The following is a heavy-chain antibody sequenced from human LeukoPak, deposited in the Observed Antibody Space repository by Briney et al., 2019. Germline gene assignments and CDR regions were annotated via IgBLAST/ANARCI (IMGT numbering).Heavy chain of an antibody. J-gene: IGHJ5*02. D-gene: IGHD3-3*01. CDR2: IRSKGYGGTT. Sequence: CLRVSRIGPRVTLADFAMSWVRQGPGKRVGWVGFIRSKGYGGTTEYAASVKGRFTISRDNSESIAYLQMNSLNTEDTGVYYCARRGTISPFDPWGQGTLVTVSS. V-gene: IGHV3-49*04. CDR3: ARRGTISPFDP. CDR1: RVTLADFA.